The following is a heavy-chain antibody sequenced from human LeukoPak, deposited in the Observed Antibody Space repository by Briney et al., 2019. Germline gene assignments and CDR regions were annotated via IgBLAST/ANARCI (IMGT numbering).Heavy chain of an antibody. CDR1: GGSFNNFY. J-gene: IGHJ2*01. Sequence: SETLSLTCAVNGGSFNNFYWSWIRQPPGKGLEWIGEINGYGSSYHNLSLKSRVTILVDMSKNQFSLKLNSVTAADTAVYYCASSVDCSSTSCYDYWYFDLWGRGTLVTVSS. CDR3: ASSVDCSSTSCYDYWYFDL. V-gene: IGHV4-34*01. CDR2: INGYGSS. D-gene: IGHD2-2*01.